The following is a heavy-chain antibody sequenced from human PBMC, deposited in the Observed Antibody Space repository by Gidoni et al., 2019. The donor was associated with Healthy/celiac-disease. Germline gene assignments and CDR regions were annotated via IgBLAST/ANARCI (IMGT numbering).Heavy chain of an antibody. CDR1: GFTFSSYG. CDR3: AKRNAIFGVVGIDWFDP. D-gene: IGHD3-3*01. V-gene: IGHV3-30*18. J-gene: IGHJ5*02. Sequence: QVQLVESGRGVVQPGRSLRLSCAASGFTFSSYGMHWVRQAPGKGLEWVEVISYDGSNKYYADSVKGRVTISRDNSKNTLYLQMNSLRAEDTAVYYCAKRNAIFGVVGIDWFDPWGQGTLVTVSS. CDR2: ISYDGSNK.